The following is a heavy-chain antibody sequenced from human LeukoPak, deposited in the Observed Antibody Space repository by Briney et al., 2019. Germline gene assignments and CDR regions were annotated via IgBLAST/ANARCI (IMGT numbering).Heavy chain of an antibody. J-gene: IGHJ4*02. CDR2: IVVGSGNT. D-gene: IGHD3-22*01. V-gene: IGHV1-58*02. CDR3: AVVETYYYDSSGYLY. Sequence: SVKVSCKASGFTFTSSAMQWVRQARGQRLEWIGWIVVGSGNTNYAQKFQERVTITRDMSTSAAYMELSSLRSGDTAVYYCAVVETYYYDSSGYLYWGQGTLVTVSS. CDR1: GFTFTSSA.